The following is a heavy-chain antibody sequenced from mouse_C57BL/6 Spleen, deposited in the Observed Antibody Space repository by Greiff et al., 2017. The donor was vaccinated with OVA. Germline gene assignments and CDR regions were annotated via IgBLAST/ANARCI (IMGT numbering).Heavy chain of an antibody. V-gene: IGHV1-59*01. CDR2: IDPSDSYT. CDR3: ASLLLSRYFDV. D-gene: IGHD1-1*02. J-gene: IGHJ1*03. CDR1: GYTFTSYW. Sequence: QVQLQQPGAELVRPGTSVKLSCKASGYTFTSYWMHWVKQRPGQGLEWIGVIDPSDSYTNYNQKFKGKATLTVDTSSSTSYMQLSSLTSEDSAFYSCASLLLSRYFDVWGTGTTVTVSS.